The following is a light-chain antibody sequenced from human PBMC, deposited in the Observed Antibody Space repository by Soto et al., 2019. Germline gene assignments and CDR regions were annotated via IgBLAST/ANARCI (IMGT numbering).Light chain of an antibody. CDR2: DAS. CDR3: QQRSNWPPLIT. J-gene: IGKJ5*01. V-gene: IGKV3-11*01. CDR1: QSVSSY. Sequence: EIVLTQSPATLSLSPGERATLSCRASQSVSSYLAWYQQKPGQAPRLLIYDASNRATGIPARFSGSGSGTDFTLTICSLEPEDFAVYYCQQRSNWPPLITFGQGTRLEIK.